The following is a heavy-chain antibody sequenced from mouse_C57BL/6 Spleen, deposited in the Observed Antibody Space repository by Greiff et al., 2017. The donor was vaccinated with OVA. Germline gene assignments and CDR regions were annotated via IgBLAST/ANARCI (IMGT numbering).Heavy chain of an antibody. CDR3: ARDPGVYWYFDV. CDR2: INYDGSST. Sequence: EVKVVESEGGLVQPGSSMKLSCTASGFTFSDYYMAWVRQVPEKGLEWVANINYDGSSTYYLDSLKSRFIISRDNAKNILYLQMSSLKSEDTATYYCARDPGVYWYFDVWGTGTTVTVSS. CDR1: GFTFSDYY. V-gene: IGHV5-16*01. D-gene: IGHD4-1*01. J-gene: IGHJ1*03.